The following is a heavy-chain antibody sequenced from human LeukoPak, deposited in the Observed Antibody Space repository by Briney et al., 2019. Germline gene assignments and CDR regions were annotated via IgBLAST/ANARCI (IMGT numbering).Heavy chain of an antibody. CDR2: IKQDGTEK. CDR1: GFTFTTYW. D-gene: IGHD2-21*02. J-gene: IGHJ4*02. CDR3: AKDIVGGGDDY. V-gene: IGHV3-7*01. Sequence: GGSLRLSCAASGFTFTTYWMSWVRQAPGKGLEWVANIKQDGTEKYYVDSVEGRFTISRDNAKNSLYLQMNSLRVEDTAVYYCAKDIVGGGDDYWGQGTLVIVSS.